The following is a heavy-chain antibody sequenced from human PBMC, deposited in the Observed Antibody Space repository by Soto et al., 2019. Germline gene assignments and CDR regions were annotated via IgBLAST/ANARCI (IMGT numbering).Heavy chain of an antibody. CDR2: TSYDGSNN. D-gene: IGHD3-16*01. CDR3: ARWGTTGGLDV. CDR1: GFTFRSYV. V-gene: IGHV3-33*05. Sequence: QVQLVESGGGVVQPGTSLRLSCVGSGFTFRSYVIHWVRQAPGKGLEWVALTSYDGSNNFYGDSVKGRFTISRDNSRNTVGLQMDSLSLEDTSLYYCARWGTTGGLDVWGQGTLVSVSS. J-gene: IGHJ4*02.